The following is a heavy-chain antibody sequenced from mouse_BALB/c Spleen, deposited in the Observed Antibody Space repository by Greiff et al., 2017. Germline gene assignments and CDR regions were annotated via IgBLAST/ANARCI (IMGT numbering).Heavy chain of an antibody. Sequence: EVMLVESGPSLVKPSQTLSLTCSVTGDSITSGYWNWIRKFPGNKLEYMGYISYSGSTYYNPSLKSRISITRDTSKNQYYLQLNSVTTEDTATYYCARSYYGNYEGAMDYWGQGTSVTVSS. CDR3: ARSYYGNYEGAMDY. D-gene: IGHD2-10*01. J-gene: IGHJ4*01. CDR1: GDSITSGY. V-gene: IGHV3-8*02. CDR2: ISYSGST.